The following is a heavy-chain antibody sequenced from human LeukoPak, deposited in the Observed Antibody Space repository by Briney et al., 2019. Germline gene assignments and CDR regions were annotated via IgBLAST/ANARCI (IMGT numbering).Heavy chain of an antibody. CDR3: ASSLAAAGSFPFDY. D-gene: IGHD6-13*01. CDR2: IYSGGST. V-gene: IGHV3-66*01. CDR1: GFTVSSNY. J-gene: IGHJ4*02. Sequence: GGPLRLSCAASGFTVSSNYMSWVRQAPGKGLEWVSVIYSGGSTYYADSVKGRFTISRDNSKNTLYLQMNSLRAEDTAVYYCASSLAAAGSFPFDYWGQGTLVTVSS.